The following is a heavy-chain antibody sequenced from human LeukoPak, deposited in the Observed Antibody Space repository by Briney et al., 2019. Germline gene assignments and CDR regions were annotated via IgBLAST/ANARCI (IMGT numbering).Heavy chain of an antibody. Sequence: GGSLRLSCAASGFTFSSYSMNWVRQAPGKGLEWVAVIWYDGSNKYYADSVKGRFTISRDNSKNTLYLQMNSLRAEDTAVYYCAKDASAAGTLFDYWGQGTLVTVSS. V-gene: IGHV3-33*06. CDR1: GFTFSSYS. D-gene: IGHD6-13*01. CDR2: IWYDGSNK. CDR3: AKDASAAGTLFDY. J-gene: IGHJ4*02.